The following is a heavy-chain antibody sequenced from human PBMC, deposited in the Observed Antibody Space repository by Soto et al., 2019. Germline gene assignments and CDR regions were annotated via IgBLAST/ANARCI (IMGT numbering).Heavy chain of an antibody. CDR2: IWYDGSNK. CDR1: GFTFSSYG. J-gene: IGHJ4*02. Sequence: GGSLRLSCAASGFTFSSYGMHWVRQAPGKGLEWVAVIWYDGSNKYYADSVKGRFTISRDNSKNTLYLQMNSLRAEDTAVYYCARDNRPAAGSAAGGYWGQGTLVTVSS. CDR3: ARDNRPAAGSAAGGY. V-gene: IGHV3-33*01. D-gene: IGHD6-13*01.